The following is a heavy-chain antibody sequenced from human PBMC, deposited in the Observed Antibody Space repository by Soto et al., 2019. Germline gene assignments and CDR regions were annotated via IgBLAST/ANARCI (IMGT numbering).Heavy chain of an antibody. D-gene: IGHD6-19*01. J-gene: IGHJ6*01. CDR3: AKRMRISFSSRGRHTCYSYG. Sequence: GLEWGSAISGSGGSTYYADSVKGRFTISRYNSKNTLYLQMNSLRAEDTAVYYCAKRMRISFSSRGRHTCYSYG. V-gene: IGHV3-23*01. CDR2: ISGSGGST.